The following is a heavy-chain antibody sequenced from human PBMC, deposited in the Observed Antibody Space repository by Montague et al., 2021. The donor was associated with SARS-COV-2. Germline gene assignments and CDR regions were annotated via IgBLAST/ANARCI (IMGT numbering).Heavy chain of an antibody. D-gene: IGHD3-10*01. CDR1: SGSIISSGYY. CDR2: IYYSGTT. CDR3: ARGMIRGVTTPFDY. J-gene: IGHJ4*02. Sequence: SETLSLTYSVSSGSIISSGYYWGWIRQPPGKELEWIGNIYYSGTTYYNPSLQSRGTISVDTSKNRLSLRLSSVTAADTAVYFCARGMIRGVTTPFDYWGQGSQVTVSS. V-gene: IGHV4-39*02.